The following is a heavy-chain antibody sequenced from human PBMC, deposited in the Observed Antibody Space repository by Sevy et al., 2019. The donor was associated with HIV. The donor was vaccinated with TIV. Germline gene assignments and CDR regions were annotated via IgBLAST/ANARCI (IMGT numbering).Heavy chain of an antibody. CDR3: ATGGRSGSPFDS. CDR2: IYYGGNT. CDR1: GGSVTTTGYY. D-gene: IGHD6-19*01. Sequence: SETLSLTCIVSGGSVTTTGYYWGWVRQPPGKGLEWIGNIYYGGNTFYKPSLKSRVSISVDTSNNRFSLKLNSVTAADTAVYYCATGGRSGSPFDSWGQGTLVTVSS. J-gene: IGHJ4*02. V-gene: IGHV4-39*02.